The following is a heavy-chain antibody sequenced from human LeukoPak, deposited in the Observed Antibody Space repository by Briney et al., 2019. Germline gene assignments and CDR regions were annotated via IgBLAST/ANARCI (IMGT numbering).Heavy chain of an antibody. CDR2: IYYSGST. Sequence: SSETLSLTCTVSGGSISSNYWCWIWQPPGKGLEWIGYIYYSGSTNYNPSLKSRVTISVDTSKNQFSLKLSSVTAADTAVYYCARGAKLTRWFDPWGQEPLVTVSS. D-gene: IGHD1-14*01. CDR3: ARGAKLTRWFDP. CDR1: GGSISSNY. V-gene: IGHV4-59*01. J-gene: IGHJ5*02.